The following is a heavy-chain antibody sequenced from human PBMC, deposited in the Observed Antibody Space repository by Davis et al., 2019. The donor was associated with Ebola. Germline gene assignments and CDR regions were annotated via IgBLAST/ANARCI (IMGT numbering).Heavy chain of an antibody. CDR3: ARGRTVDTAMVTGFYYGMDV. J-gene: IGHJ6*02. CDR2: IYYSGST. CDR1: GGSVSSGSYY. D-gene: IGHD5-18*01. Sequence: GSLRLSCTVPGGSVSSGSYYWSWIRQPPGKGLEWIGYIYYSGSTNYNPSLKSRVTISVDTSKNQFSLKLSSVTAADTAVYYCARGRTVDTAMVTGFYYGMDVWGQGTTVTVSS. V-gene: IGHV4-61*01.